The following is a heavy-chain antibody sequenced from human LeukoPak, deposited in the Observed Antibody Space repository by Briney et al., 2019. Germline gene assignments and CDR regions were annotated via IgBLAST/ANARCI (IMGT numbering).Heavy chain of an antibody. CDR3: ARGLQNYDFWSGYSGSYYFDY. V-gene: IGHV4-34*01. Sequence: SETLSLTCAVYGGSFSGYYWSWIRQPPGKGLEWIGEINHSGSTNYNPSLKSRVTISVDTSKNQFSLKLSSVTAADTAVYYCARGLQNYDFWSGYSGSYYFDYWGQGTLVTVSP. J-gene: IGHJ4*02. D-gene: IGHD3-3*01. CDR2: INHSGST. CDR1: GGSFSGYY.